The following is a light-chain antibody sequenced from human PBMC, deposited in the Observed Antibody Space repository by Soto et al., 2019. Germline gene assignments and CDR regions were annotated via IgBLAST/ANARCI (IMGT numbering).Light chain of an antibody. Sequence: EIVLTQSPGTLSLSPGERATLSCRASQTGRSNYFAWYQQKAGQAPRIVIYGASSRATGIPDRFSGSGSGTDFTLTISRLEPEDFAVYYCHQYGSSAGFTFGPGTKVDIK. V-gene: IGKV3-20*01. CDR1: QTGRSNY. J-gene: IGKJ3*01. CDR3: HQYGSSAGFT. CDR2: GAS.